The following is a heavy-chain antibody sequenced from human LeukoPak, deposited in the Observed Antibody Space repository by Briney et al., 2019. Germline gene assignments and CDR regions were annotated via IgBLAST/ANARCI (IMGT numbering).Heavy chain of an antibody. Sequence: GRSLRLSCAASAFPFSSYGMHWVRQAPGKGLEWVAVIWHDGSHKYYADSVKGRFTISRDNSKNTLYLQMNSLRAEDTAVYYCAIGDYSSGWYLDYWGQGTLVTVSS. D-gene: IGHD6-19*01. J-gene: IGHJ4*02. V-gene: IGHV3-33*01. CDR3: AIGDYSSGWYLDY. CDR1: AFPFSSYG. CDR2: IWHDGSHK.